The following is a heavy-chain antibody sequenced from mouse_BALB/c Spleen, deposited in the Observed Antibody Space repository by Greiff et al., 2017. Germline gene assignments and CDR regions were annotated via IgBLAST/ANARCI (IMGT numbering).Heavy chain of an antibody. CDR1: GFSLTSYG. CDR2: IWAGGST. Sequence: QVQLKESGPGLVAPSQSLSITCTVSGFSLTSYGVHWVRQPPGKGLEWLGVIWAGGSTNYNSALMSRLSISKDNSKSQVFLKMNSLQTDDTAMYYCASQDYDYDGFAYWGQGTLVTVSA. V-gene: IGHV2-9*02. CDR3: ASQDYDYDGFAY. D-gene: IGHD2-4*01. J-gene: IGHJ3*01.